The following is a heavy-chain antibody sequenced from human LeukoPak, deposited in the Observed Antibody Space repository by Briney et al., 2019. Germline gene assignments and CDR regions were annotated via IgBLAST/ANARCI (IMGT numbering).Heavy chain of an antibody. J-gene: IGHJ4*02. CDR1: GFTFSSYS. D-gene: IGHD6-19*01. CDR3: ARDPGTVADPYFDY. Sequence: GGSLRLSCAASGFTFSSYSMNWVRQPPGKGLEWVSSISSSSGHIHYADSVKGRFTISRDNANNSLYLQMNSLRDEDTAVYYCARDPGTVADPYFDYWGQGSLVTVSS. V-gene: IGHV3-21*01. CDR2: ISSSSGHI.